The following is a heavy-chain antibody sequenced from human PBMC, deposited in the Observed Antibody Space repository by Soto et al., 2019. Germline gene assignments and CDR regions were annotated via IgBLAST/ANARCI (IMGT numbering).Heavy chain of an antibody. CDR3: ARKIAARPFINY. CDR2: ISGSGGST. D-gene: IGHD6-6*01. J-gene: IGHJ4*02. V-gene: IGHV3-23*01. Sequence: EVQLLESGGGLVQPGGSLRLSCAASGFTFSSYAMSWVRQAPGKGLEWVSAISGSGGSTYYADSVKGRFTISRDNSKNTLYLQMNSLRAEDTAVYYCARKIAARPFINYWGQGTLVTVSS. CDR1: GFTFSSYA.